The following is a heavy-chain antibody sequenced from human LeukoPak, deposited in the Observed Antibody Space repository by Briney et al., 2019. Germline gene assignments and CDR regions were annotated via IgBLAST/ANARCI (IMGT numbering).Heavy chain of an antibody. V-gene: IGHV3-23*01. Sequence: LPLTCAVSGGSISSGGYSWSWVRQAPGTGLEWVSAISGSGGSTYYADSVKGRFTISRDNSKNTLYLQMNSLRAEDTAVYYCAKYWSGYRYYYGMDVWGQGTTVTVSS. CDR1: GGSISSGGYS. D-gene: IGHD3-3*01. J-gene: IGHJ6*02. CDR3: AKYWSGYRYYYGMDV. CDR2: ISGSGGST.